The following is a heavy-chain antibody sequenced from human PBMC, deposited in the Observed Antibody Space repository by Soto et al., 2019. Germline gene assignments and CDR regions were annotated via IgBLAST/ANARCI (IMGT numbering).Heavy chain of an antibody. D-gene: IGHD3-3*01. CDR2: IYYSGST. CDR1: GGSISSGDYY. V-gene: IGHV4-30-4*01. CDR3: ARDIAPEYYDCWSGYHNCFDP. J-gene: IGHJ5*02. Sequence: QVQLQESGPGLVKPSQTLSLTCTVSGGSISSGDYYWSWIRQPPGKGLEWIGYIYYSGSTYYNPSLTSRVTISVDTSKNQFSLKLSSVTAADTAVYYCARDIAPEYYDCWSGYHNCFDPLGQGTLVTVSS.